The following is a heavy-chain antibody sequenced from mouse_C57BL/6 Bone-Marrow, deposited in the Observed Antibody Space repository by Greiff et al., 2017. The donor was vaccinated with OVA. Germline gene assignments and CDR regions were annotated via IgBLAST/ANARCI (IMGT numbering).Heavy chain of an antibody. J-gene: IGHJ2*01. CDR2: ISNGGGST. CDR3: ARRYGSDYFDY. V-gene: IGHV5-12*01. D-gene: IGHD1-1*01. CDR1: GFTFSDYY. Sequence: EVMLVESGGGLVQPGGSLKLSCAASGFTFSDYYMYWVRQTPEKRLEWVAYISNGGGSTYYPDTVKGRFTISRDNAKNTLYLQMSRLKSEDTAMYYCARRYGSDYFDYWGQGTTLTVSS.